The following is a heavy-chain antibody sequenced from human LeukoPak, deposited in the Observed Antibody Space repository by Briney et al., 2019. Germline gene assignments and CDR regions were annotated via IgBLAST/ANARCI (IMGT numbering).Heavy chain of an antibody. CDR2: IYYSGNT. J-gene: IGHJ5*02. CDR3: ARDYGDYANWFDP. V-gene: IGHV4-59*01. D-gene: IGHD4-17*01. CDR1: SGSHGNYY. Sequence: PSETLSLTCTVSSGSHGNYYSIWVRHPPEKGREWIGYIYYSGNTNYNPSLKSRVTISVDTSKHQLSLKLNSVTAADTAVYYCARDYGDYANWFDPWGQGTLVTVSS.